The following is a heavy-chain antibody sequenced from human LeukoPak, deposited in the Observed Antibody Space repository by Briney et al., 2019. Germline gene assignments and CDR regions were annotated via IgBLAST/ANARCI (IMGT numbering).Heavy chain of an antibody. D-gene: IGHD6-13*01. CDR3: ARDVLKQLVLTWFDP. Sequence: ASVKVSCKASGYTFTNYGISWVRQAPGQGLEWMGGIIPIFGTANYAQKFQGRVTITADESTSTAYMELGSLRSEDTAVYYCARDVLKQLVLTWFDPWGQGTLVTVSS. V-gene: IGHV1-69*13. CDR1: GYTFTNYG. CDR2: IIPIFGTA. J-gene: IGHJ5*02.